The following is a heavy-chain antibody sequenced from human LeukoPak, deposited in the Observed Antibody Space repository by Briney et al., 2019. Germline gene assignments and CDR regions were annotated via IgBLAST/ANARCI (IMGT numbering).Heavy chain of an antibody. CDR2: MTGSGGSS. CDR3: AKMKGQRLNDYCMDV. J-gene: IGHJ6*03. CDR1: GLAFRNFA. V-gene: IGHV3-23*01. Sequence: GGSLRLSCAASGLAFRNFAMSWLRQAPGKGLEWVSGMTGSGGSSYYADSVKGRFTISRDNAKNALYLQMNSLRADDTALYYCAKMKGQRLNDYCMDVWGKGTTVTVSS.